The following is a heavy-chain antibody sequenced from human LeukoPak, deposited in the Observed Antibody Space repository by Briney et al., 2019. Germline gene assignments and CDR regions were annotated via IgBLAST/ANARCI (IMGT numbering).Heavy chain of an antibody. CDR2: ISGSGGST. V-gene: IGHV3-23*01. CDR1: GFTFSSYA. Sequence: GGSLRLSCAASGFTFSSYAMSWVRQAPGKGLEWVSAISGSGGSTYYADSVKGRFTISRDNSKNTLYLQMNSLRAEDTAVYYCARRGDGGRSFDYWGQGTLVTVSS. J-gene: IGHJ4*02. CDR3: ARRGDGGRSFDY. D-gene: IGHD4-23*01.